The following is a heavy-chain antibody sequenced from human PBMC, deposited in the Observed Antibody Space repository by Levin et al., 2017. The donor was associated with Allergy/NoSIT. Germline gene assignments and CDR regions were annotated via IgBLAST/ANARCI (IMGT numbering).Heavy chain of an antibody. D-gene: IGHD6-13*01. V-gene: IGHV3-74*01. Sequence: AASVKVSCAASGFTFSSYWMHWVRQAPGKGLVWVSRINSDGSSTSYADSVKGRFTISRDNAKNTLYLQMNSLRAEDTAVYYCARDLGIAAAYGMDVWGQGTTVTVSS. CDR3: ARDLGIAAAYGMDV. CDR1: GFTFSSYW. J-gene: IGHJ6*02. CDR2: INSDGSST.